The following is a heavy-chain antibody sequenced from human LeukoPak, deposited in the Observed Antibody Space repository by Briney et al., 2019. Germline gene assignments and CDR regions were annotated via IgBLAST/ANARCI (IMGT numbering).Heavy chain of an antibody. J-gene: IGHJ4*02. D-gene: IGHD6-19*01. CDR1: GFTFSSYA. CDR3: AKDTGQWPVRTFDY. Sequence: GGSLRLSCAASGFTFSSYAMSWVRQAPGKGLEWVSGISYSGGTKYYADSVKGRFTISRDNSKNTLYLQMSSLRAEDTAVYYCAKDTGQWPVRTFDYWGQGTLVTVSS. CDR2: ISYSGGTK. V-gene: IGHV3-23*01.